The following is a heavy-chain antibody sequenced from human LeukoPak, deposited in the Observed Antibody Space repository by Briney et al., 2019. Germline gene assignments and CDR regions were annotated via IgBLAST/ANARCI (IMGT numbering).Heavy chain of an antibody. D-gene: IGHD6-19*01. V-gene: IGHV1-2*02. CDR1: GYTFTSYG. CDR2: INPNSGGT. CDR3: ARAYSSGWYYYFDY. Sequence: VASVKVSCKASGYTFTSYGISWVRQAPGQGLEWMGWINPNSGGTNYAQKFQGRVTMTRDTSISTAYMELSRLGSDDTAVYSCARAYSSGWYYYFDYWGQGTLVTVSS. J-gene: IGHJ4*02.